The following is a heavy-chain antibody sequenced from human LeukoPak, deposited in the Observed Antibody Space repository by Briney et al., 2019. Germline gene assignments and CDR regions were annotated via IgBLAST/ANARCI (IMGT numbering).Heavy chain of an antibody. J-gene: IGHJ4*02. CDR3: AREKRDVYNLDY. CDR2: IIPIFGTA. CDR1: GGTFSSYA. V-gene: IGHV1-69*13. D-gene: IGHD5-24*01. Sequence: ASVKVSCKASGGTFSSYAISWVRQAPGQGLEWMGGIIPIFGTANYAQKFQGRVTITADESTSTAYMELSSLRAEDTAVYYCAREKRDVYNLDYWGQGTLVTVSS.